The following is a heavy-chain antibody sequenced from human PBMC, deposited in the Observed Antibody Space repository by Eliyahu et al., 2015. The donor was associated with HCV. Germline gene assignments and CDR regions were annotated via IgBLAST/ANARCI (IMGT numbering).Heavy chain of an antibody. CDR2: IYYSGST. Sequence: QLQLQESGPGLVKPSETLSLTCTVSGGSISSSSYYWGWIRQPPGKGLEWIGSIYYSGSTYYNPSLKSRVTISVDTSKNQFSLKLSSVTAADTAVYYCARSVSIWSAAGTLSFDYWGQGTLVTVSS. CDR3: ARSVSIWSAAGTLSFDY. CDR1: GGSISSSSYY. D-gene: IGHD6-13*01. J-gene: IGHJ4*02. V-gene: IGHV4-39*01.